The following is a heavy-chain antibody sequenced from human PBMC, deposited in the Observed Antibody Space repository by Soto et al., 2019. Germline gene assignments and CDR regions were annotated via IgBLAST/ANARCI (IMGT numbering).Heavy chain of an antibody. Sequence: GESLKISCKGSGYSFTSYWIGWVRQMPGKGLEWMGIIYPGDSDTRYSPSFQGQVTISADKSISTAYLQWSSLKASDTAMYYCASFKREMDFFYGGPTGYWFDPWGQGTLVTVSS. CDR3: ASFKREMDFFYGGPTGYWFDP. CDR2: IYPGDSDT. CDR1: GYSFTSYW. D-gene: IGHD4-17*01. V-gene: IGHV5-51*01. J-gene: IGHJ5*02.